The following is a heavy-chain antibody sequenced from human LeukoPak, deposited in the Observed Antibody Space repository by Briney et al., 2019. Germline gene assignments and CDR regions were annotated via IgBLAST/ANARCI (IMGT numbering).Heavy chain of an antibody. Sequence: GGSLRLSCAASGFTFSKGLEWISAISGNGGDTYYADSVKGRFTISRDNSKNTLYLQMNSLRAEDTAVYYCAKGQVAVGASLRFDYWGQGTLVTVSS. V-gene: IGHV3-23*01. CDR2: ISGNGGDT. CDR3: AKGQVAVGASLRFDY. J-gene: IGHJ4*02. CDR1: GFTFS. D-gene: IGHD1-26*01.